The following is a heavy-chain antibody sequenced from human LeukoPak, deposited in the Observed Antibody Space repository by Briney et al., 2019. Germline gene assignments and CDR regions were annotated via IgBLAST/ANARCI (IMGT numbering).Heavy chain of an antibody. V-gene: IGHV4-38-2*01. CDR1: GGSFSGYY. CDR3: ARVARCTSCFDVDY. D-gene: IGHD2-2*01. Sequence: SETLSLTCAVDGGSFSGYYWGWIRQPPGKGLEWIGSFFLKGSTYYNPSLKSRVTISVDTSKNQFSLTLSSVTAADTAVYYCARVARCTSCFDVDYWGQGTLVTVSS. CDR2: FFLKGST. J-gene: IGHJ4*02.